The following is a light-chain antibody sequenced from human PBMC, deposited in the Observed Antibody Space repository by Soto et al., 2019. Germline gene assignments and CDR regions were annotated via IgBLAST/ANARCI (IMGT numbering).Light chain of an antibody. J-gene: IGKJ5*01. Sequence: EIVLTQSPVTLSLSPGERATLSCRASQSVSSYLAWYQQKPGQAPRLLIYDASNRATGIPARFSGSGSATDFTLTISRLEPEDFALYYCQHYGTSPITFGQGTRLEIK. CDR2: DAS. V-gene: IGKV3-20*01. CDR3: QHYGTSPIT. CDR1: QSVSSY.